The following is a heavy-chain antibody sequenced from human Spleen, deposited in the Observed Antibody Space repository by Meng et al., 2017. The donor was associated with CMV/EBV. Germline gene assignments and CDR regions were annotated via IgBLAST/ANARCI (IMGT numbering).Heavy chain of an antibody. Sequence: SETLSLTCTVSGGSISSYYWSWIRQPPGKGLEWIGEINHSGRTNYNPSLKSRVTISVDTSKNQFSLKLSSVTAADTAVYYCARPNYGGNFLHAFDIWGQGTMVTVSS. CDR3: ARPNYGGNFLHAFDI. CDR1: GGSISSYY. V-gene: IGHV4-34*01. D-gene: IGHD4-23*01. CDR2: INHSGRT. J-gene: IGHJ3*02.